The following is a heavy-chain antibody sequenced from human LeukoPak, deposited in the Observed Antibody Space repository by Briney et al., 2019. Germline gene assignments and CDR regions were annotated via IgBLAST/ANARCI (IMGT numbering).Heavy chain of an antibody. J-gene: IGHJ5*02. CDR3: ASTVPRDNWFDP. CDR1: GGSISSGGHY. Sequence: PSQTLSLTCTVSGGSISSGGHYWSWIRQHPGKGLEWIGYIYYSGSTYYNPSLKSRVTISVDTSKNQFSLKLSSVTAADTAVYYCASTVPRDNWFDPWGQGTLVTVSS. V-gene: IGHV4-31*03. CDR2: IYYSGST. D-gene: IGHD4-17*01.